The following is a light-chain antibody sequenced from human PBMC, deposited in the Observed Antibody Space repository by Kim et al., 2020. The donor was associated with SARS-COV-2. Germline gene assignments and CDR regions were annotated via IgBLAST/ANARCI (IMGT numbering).Light chain of an antibody. CDR1: SSNIGSNT. V-gene: IGLV1-44*01. CDR2: TSN. Sequence: QSVLTQPPSASGTPGQRVTISCSGSSSNIGSNTVNWYQQLPGTAPKLLIYTSNQRPSGVPDRFSGSKSGTSASLAISGLQSEDEADYYCAAWDDSLNDVVFGGGTQLTVL. CDR3: AAWDDSLNDVV. J-gene: IGLJ2*01.